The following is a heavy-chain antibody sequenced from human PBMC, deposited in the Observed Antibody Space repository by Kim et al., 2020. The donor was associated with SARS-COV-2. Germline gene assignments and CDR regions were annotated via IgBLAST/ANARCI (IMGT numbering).Heavy chain of an antibody. CDR2: INAGNGNT. V-gene: IGHV1-3*01. CDR1: GYTFTSYA. J-gene: IGHJ6*02. D-gene: IGHD3-3*01. Sequence: ASVKVSCKASGYTFTSYAMHWVRQAPGQRLEWMGWINAGNGNTKYSQKFQGRVTITRDTSASTAYMELSSLRSEDTAVYYCARFSRRVTIFGVDLYGMDVWGQGTTVTVSS. CDR3: ARFSRRVTIFGVDLYGMDV.